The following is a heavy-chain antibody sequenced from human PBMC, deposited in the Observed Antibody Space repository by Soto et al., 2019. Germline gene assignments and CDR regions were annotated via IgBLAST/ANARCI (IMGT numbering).Heavy chain of an antibody. CDR2: VSYSGST. J-gene: IGHJ4*02. CDR1: GVSISSYH. D-gene: IGHD2-2*03. V-gene: IGHV4-59*01. CDR3: ARWMGHFDF. Sequence: QVQLQESGPGLAKPSETLSLTCTVSGVSISSYHRSWIRQPPGKGLEWIGYVSYSGSTNYNPSLKSRVTISVDTSKNQFSLKLNSVTAADTAVYYCARWMGHFDFWGQGALVTVSS.